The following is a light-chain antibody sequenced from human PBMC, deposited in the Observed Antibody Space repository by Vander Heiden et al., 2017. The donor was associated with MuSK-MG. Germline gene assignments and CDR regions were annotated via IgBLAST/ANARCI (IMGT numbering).Light chain of an antibody. CDR3: QQDNTLLA. CDR1: QSVSSN. CDR2: GAS. J-gene: IGKJ1*01. Sequence: EIVMTQSPATLSVSPGERATLSCRASQSVSSNLDWYQQKPGQAPRLLIYGASTSANGIPDRFSGSGSGTEFTLTTSRLQSEDFAVYYWQQDNTLLAFGQGTKVEIK. V-gene: IGKV3-15*01.